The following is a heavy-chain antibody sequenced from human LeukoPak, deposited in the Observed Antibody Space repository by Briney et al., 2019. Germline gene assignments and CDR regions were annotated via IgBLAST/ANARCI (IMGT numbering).Heavy chain of an antibody. V-gene: IGHV1-2*02. Sequence: GASVKVSCKASGYTFTGYYMHWVRQAPGQGLEWMGWINPNSGGTNYAQKFQGRVTMTRDTSISTAYMELSRLRSDDTAVYYCARSPGEVSRFLEWPIPYYFDYWGQGTLVTVSS. D-gene: IGHD3-3*01. CDR2: INPNSGGT. CDR1: GYTFTGYY. J-gene: IGHJ4*02. CDR3: ARSPGEVSRFLEWPIPYYFDY.